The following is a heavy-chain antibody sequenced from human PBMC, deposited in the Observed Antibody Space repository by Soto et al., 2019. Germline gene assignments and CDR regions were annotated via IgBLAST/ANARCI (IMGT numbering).Heavy chain of an antibody. CDR1: GYTFTSYD. Sequence: AAVKVSCRASGYTFTSYDINWVRQAPGQRLEWMGWMNPNSGNLGYAQKIQGRLTVTRDTSISTVYMELSSLTSEDTAVYYCARTLSSSSHYYYYYYYMAVWGKGTTVTVSS. V-gene: IGHV1-8*01. D-gene: IGHD6-6*01. J-gene: IGHJ6*03. CDR2: MNPNSGNL. CDR3: ARTLSSSSHYYYYYYYMAV.